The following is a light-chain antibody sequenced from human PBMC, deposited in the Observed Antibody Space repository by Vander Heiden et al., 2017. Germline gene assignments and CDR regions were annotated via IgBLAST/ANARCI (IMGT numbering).Light chain of an antibody. CDR2: DAS. CDR3: QQYDSLPFT. Sequence: DIQMTQSPSSLSASVGDRVTITCQASQDITNYLNWYLQKPGKAPELLIYDASNLETGVPSRFGGSGSGTDFTFTISSLQPEDIATYYCQQYDSLPFTFGPGTKVDIK. V-gene: IGKV1-33*01. CDR1: QDITNY. J-gene: IGKJ3*01.